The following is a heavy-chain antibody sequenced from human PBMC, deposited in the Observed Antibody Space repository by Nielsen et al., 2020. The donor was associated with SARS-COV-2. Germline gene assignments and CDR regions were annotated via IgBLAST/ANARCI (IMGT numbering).Heavy chain of an antibody. V-gene: IGHV1-58*01. D-gene: IGHD3-22*01. CDR2: IGVGSGNT. CDR3: AAGYYYDSSGYLLDAFGF. J-gene: IGHJ3*01. CDR1: GFTFTSSA. Sequence: SVKVSCKASGFTFTSSAVQWVRQARGQRLEWIGWIGVGSGNTNYAQKFQERVTITRDMSTSTAYMELSSLRSEDTAVYYCAAGYYYDSSGYLLDAFGFWGQGTMVTVSS.